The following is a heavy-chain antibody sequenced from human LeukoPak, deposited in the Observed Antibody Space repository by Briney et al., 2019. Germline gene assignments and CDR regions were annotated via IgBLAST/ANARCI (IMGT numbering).Heavy chain of an antibody. CDR2: INSDGSST. CDR3: ARVRGGSGRSYAADAFDI. V-gene: IGHV3-74*01. D-gene: IGHD1-26*01. Sequence: GGSLRLSCAASGFTFSSYWMHWVRQAPGKGLVWVSRINSDGSSTCYADSVRGRFSISRDNAKNTLYLQMNSLRADDTAVYYCARVRGGSGRSYAADAFDIWGQGTMVTVSS. J-gene: IGHJ3*02. CDR1: GFTFSSYW.